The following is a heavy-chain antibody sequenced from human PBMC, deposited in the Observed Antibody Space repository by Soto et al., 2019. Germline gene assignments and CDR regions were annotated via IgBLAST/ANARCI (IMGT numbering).Heavy chain of an antibody. CDR3: ARGLIGSSNYYYYGMDV. J-gene: IGHJ6*02. Sequence: ASVKVSCKASGGTFSSYAISWVRQAPGQGLEWMGGIIPIFGTANYTQKFQGRVTITADESTSTAYMELSSLRSEDTAVYYCARGLIGSSNYYYYGMDVWGQGTTVTV. CDR2: IIPIFGTA. D-gene: IGHD6-6*01. V-gene: IGHV1-69*13. CDR1: GGTFSSYA.